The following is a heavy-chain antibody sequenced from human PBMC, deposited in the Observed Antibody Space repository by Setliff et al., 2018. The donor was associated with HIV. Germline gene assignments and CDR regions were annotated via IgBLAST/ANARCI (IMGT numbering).Heavy chain of an antibody. Sequence: GGSLRLSCAASGFTFSSYAMHWVRQAPGKGLEWVAFISYDGSYKYYADSVKGRFTISRDNSENTLYLQMSSLRVDDTAVYYCVKEAYSNTWNYYYYYIDVWGKGTTVTVSS. J-gene: IGHJ6*03. CDR1: GFTFSSYA. V-gene: IGHV3-30*06. D-gene: IGHD6-13*01. CDR3: VKEAYSNTWNYYYYYIDV. CDR2: ISYDGSYK.